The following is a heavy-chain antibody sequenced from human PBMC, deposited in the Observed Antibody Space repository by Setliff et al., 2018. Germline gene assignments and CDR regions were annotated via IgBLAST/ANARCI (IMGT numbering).Heavy chain of an antibody. CDR3: ARDLPLYYYDSSGQRGRAFGI. D-gene: IGHD3-22*01. CDR1: GGTFSSFA. Sequence: ASVKVSCKASGGTFSSFAISWVRQAPGQGLEWMGIINPSGGSTSYAQKFQGRVTMTRDTSTSTVYMELSSLRSEDTAVYYCARDLPLYYYDSSGQRGRAFGIWGQGTMGT. V-gene: IGHV1-46*01. CDR2: INPSGGST. J-gene: IGHJ3*02.